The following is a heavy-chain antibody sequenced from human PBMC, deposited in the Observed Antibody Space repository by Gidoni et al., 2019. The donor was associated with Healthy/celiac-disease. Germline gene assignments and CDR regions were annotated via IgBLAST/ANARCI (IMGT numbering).Heavy chain of an antibody. CDR2: SRSKAYGGTT. Sequence: EVQLVESGGGLVQPGRSLRLSCTASGFTFGDYAMSWFRQAPGKGLGWVGFSRSKAYGGTTEYAASVKGRFTISRDDSKSIAYLQMNSLKTEDTAVYYCTRKYYDILTGYFYWGQGTLVTVSS. J-gene: IGHJ4*02. D-gene: IGHD3-9*01. CDR1: GFTFGDYA. CDR3: TRKYYDILTGYFY. V-gene: IGHV3-49*03.